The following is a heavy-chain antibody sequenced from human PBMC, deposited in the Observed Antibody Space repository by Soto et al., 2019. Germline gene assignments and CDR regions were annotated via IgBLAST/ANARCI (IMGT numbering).Heavy chain of an antibody. V-gene: IGHV6-1*01. J-gene: IGHJ5*01. CDR3: ARLIGDSWFDS. CDR1: GESVSTNSAT. Sequence: QVQLQQSGPGLVKPSQTLSLTCAISGESVSTNSATWDWIRQSPSRGLEWLGSTYYRSKWYHDYAASVKRRITINADTDNNQLPLQLNSVTPDDTAVYYCARLIGDSWFDSWGQGTLVTVSS. D-gene: IGHD2-8*01. CDR2: TYYRSKWYH.